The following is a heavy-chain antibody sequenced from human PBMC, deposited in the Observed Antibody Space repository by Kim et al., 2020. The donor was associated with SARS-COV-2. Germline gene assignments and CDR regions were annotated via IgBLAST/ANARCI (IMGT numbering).Heavy chain of an antibody. CDR3: ARGGAGIVATPGVGW. V-gene: IGHV4-61*01. J-gene: IGHJ4*02. D-gene: IGHD5-12*01. CDR2: IYYSGST. Sequence: SETLSLTCTVSGGSVSSGSYYWSWIRQPPGKGLEWIGYIYYSGSTNYNPSLKSRVTISVDTSKNQFSLKLSSVTAADTAVYYCARGGAGIVATPGVGWWGQGTLVTVSS. CDR1: GGSVSSGSYY.